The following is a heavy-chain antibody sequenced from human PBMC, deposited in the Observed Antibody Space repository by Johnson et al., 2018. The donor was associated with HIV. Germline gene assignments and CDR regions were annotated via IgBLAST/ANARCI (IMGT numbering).Heavy chain of an antibody. CDR1: GFTVSSNY. J-gene: IGHJ3*02. CDR2: MYRGGST. V-gene: IGHV3-53*01. D-gene: IGHD3-16*01. CDR3: ALVLGGLPGAFDI. Sequence: VQLVESGGGLIQPGGSLRLSCAASGFTVSSNYMSWVRQAPGKGLEWVSVMYRGGSTYYPDSVKGRFTISRDNSKNTLYIQMNSLRAEDTAVYYCALVLGGLPGAFDIWGQGTLVTVSS.